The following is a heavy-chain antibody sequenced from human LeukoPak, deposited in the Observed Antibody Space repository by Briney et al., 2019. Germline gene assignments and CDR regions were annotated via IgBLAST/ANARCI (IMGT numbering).Heavy chain of an antibody. D-gene: IGHD3-22*01. Sequence: SVQVSCKASRYTFTRYYMHWVRQAPGPGREGMGWINPNSGGTNHPQKLQGRVTITRNTSISTAYIPLNRQPSDHTTVYYCASDYYDSSAFDDWGQGTLVTVSS. V-gene: IGHV1-2*02. CDR2: INPNSGGT. J-gene: IGHJ4*02. CDR3: ASDYYDSSAFDD. CDR1: RYTFTRYY.